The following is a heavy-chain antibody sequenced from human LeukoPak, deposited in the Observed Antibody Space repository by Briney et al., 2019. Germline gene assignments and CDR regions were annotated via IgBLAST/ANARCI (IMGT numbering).Heavy chain of an antibody. J-gene: IGHJ3*02. D-gene: IGHD2-2*01. Sequence: GGSLRLSCAASGFTFSSYGMHWVRQAPGKGLEWVAVIWYDGSNKYYADSVKGRFTISRDDSKNTLYLQMNSLRAEDTAVYYCARDADEYCSSTTCRGGSFDIWGQGAMVTVSS. CDR1: GFTFSSYG. CDR3: ARDADEYCSSTTCRGGSFDI. CDR2: IWYDGSNK. V-gene: IGHV3-33*01.